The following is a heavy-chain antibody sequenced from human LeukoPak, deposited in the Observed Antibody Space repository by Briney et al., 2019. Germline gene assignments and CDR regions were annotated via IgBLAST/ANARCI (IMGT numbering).Heavy chain of an antibody. CDR3: ARVGKWDDTGSFDY. Sequence: GGSLRLSCAASGFTFSSYSMNWVRQAPGKGLEWVSSISSSSSYIYYADSVKGRFTISRDNAKNSLYLQMNSLRAEDTAVYYCARVGKWDDTGSFDYWGQGTLVTVSS. CDR1: GFTFSSYS. V-gene: IGHV3-21*01. D-gene: IGHD1-26*01. J-gene: IGHJ4*02. CDR2: ISSSSSYI.